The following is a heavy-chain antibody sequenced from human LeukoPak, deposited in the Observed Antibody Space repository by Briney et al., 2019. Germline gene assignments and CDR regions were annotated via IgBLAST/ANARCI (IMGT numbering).Heavy chain of an antibody. CDR2: IKLDGSET. J-gene: IGHJ4*02. CDR1: GVTFSTYW. V-gene: IGHV3-7*01. D-gene: IGHD3-22*01. Sequence: GGSLRLSCAASGVTFSTYWMCWVCQGPRQGQERVSNIKLDGSETYYVDSSKGRFTISRENAKNSLYLQMNRLRAEDTAVYYCARDLGGTVRSYYYDSSGSSGFDYWGQGTLVTVSS. CDR3: ARDLGGTVRSYYYDSSGSSGFDY.